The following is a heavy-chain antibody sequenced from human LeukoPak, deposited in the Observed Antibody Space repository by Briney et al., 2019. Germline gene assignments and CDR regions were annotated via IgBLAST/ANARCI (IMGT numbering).Heavy chain of an antibody. CDR1: GFTVSSNY. J-gene: IGHJ4*02. CDR3: AKGESGYFPPDY. Sequence: GGSLRLSCAASGFTVSSNYMSWVRQAPGKGLEWVSVIYSGGSTYYADSVKGRFTISRDNSKNTLYLQMNSLRAEDTAVYYCAKGESGYFPPDYWGQGTLVTVSS. V-gene: IGHV3-53*01. D-gene: IGHD2/OR15-2a*01. CDR2: IYSGGST.